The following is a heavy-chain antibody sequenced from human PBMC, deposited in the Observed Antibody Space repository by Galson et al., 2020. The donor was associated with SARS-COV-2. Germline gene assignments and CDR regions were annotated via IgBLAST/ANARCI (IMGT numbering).Heavy chain of an antibody. Sequence: AAWNWIRQSPSRGLEWLGRTYYRSKWSSDYAVSVKSRITINPDTSKNQFSLQLNSVTPEDTAVYYCARSPGITVARTFDYWGQGTLVTVSS. D-gene: IGHD6-19*01. CDR1: AA. CDR2: TYYRSKWSS. V-gene: IGHV6-1*01. J-gene: IGHJ4*02. CDR3: ARSPGITVARTFDY.